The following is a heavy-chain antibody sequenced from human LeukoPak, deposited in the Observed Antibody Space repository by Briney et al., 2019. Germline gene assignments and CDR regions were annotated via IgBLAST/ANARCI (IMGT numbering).Heavy chain of an antibody. CDR3: AKVHQFSYCINGICFFMDV. Sequence: GGSLRLSCAASGFTFSSYAMSWVRQAPGKGLEWVAVISYDGSNKYYADSVKGRFTISRDNSKNTLYLQMNSPRAEDTAVYYCAKVHQFSYCINGICFFMDVWGKGTTVTVSS. CDR2: ISYDGSNK. CDR1: GFTFSSYA. D-gene: IGHD2-8*01. V-gene: IGHV3-30*18. J-gene: IGHJ6*03.